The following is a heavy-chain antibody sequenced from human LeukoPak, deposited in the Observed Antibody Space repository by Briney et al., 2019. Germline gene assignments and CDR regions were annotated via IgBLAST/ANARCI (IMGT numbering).Heavy chain of an antibody. Sequence: SETLSLTCAVYGGSFSGYYWSWIRQPPGKGLEWIGEINHSGSTNYNPSLKSRVTISVDTSENQFSLKLSSVTAADTAVYYCARGLWFGEYMDVWGQGTTVTVSS. J-gene: IGHJ6*02. D-gene: IGHD3-10*01. CDR2: INHSGST. CDR1: GGSFSGYY. V-gene: IGHV4-34*01. CDR3: ARGLWFGEYMDV.